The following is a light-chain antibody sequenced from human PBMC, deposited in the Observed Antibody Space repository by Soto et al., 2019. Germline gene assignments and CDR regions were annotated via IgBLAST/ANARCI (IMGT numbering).Light chain of an antibody. J-gene: IGKJ1*01. Sequence: EIVMTQSPGTLSLSPGERATLSCRASQSVSSNLAWYQQIPGQAPRLLIYGASTRATGIPARFSGSGSGTKFTLAISSLQSEDFAVYYCQQYNDSPQTFGLGTKVEIK. CDR2: GAS. V-gene: IGKV3-15*01. CDR1: QSVSSN. CDR3: QQYNDSPQT.